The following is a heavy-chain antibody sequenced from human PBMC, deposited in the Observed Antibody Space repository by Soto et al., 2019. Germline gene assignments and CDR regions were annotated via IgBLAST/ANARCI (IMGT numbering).Heavy chain of an antibody. CDR2: IYWDDDK. Sequence: QITLKESGPTLVKPTQTLTLTCTFSGFSLSTSGVGVGWIRQPPGKAVKWLALIYWDDDKEYSPSLKSRLTITKDTSKNQVVLTMTNMDPVDTATYYCAHRTSRGHFAYWGQGSLVTVSS. CDR1: GFSLSTSGVG. J-gene: IGHJ4*02. D-gene: IGHD2-2*01. CDR3: AHRTSRGHFAY. V-gene: IGHV2-5*02.